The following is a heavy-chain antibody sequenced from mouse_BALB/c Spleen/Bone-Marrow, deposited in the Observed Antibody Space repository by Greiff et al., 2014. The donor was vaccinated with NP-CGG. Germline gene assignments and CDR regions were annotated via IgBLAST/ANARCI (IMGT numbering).Heavy chain of an antibody. CDR3: ARAILDIYSGY. D-gene: IGHD1-1*01. Sequence: EVKLQESGAELVRPGASVKLSCTASGINIKDTYLHWVKQRPEQGLDWIGRIDPANGNTKYDPKFQGKAPITADTSSNTAYLQLSSLTSEDTAVYYCARAILDIYSGYWGQGTTLTVSS. V-gene: IGHV14-3*02. J-gene: IGHJ2*01. CDR1: GINIKDTY. CDR2: IDPANGNT.